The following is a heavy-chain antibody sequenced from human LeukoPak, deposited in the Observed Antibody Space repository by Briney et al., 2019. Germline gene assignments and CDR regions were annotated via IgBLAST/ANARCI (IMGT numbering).Heavy chain of an antibody. CDR2: ISYDGRNE. Sequence: GGSLRLSCAASGFTLSNYAMHWVRQAPGKGLEWLAVISYDGRNEYYADSVRGRFTISRDNSKITLSLQMVRLRVEDTALYFCVRESIDDYGDYGRDFDYWGQGILVTVSS. D-gene: IGHD4-17*01. CDR3: VRESIDDYGDYGRDFDY. J-gene: IGHJ4*02. CDR1: GFTLSNYA. V-gene: IGHV3-30*04.